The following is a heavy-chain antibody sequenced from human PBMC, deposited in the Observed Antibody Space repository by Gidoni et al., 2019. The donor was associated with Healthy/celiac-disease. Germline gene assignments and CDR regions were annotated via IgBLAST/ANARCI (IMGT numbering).Heavy chain of an antibody. D-gene: IGHD6-19*01. V-gene: IGHV3-23*01. CDR3: AKGEENPFQWAIAVAIYYFDY. CDR2: ISGSGGST. CDR1: GFTFSSYA. Sequence: EVQLLASGGGLVQPGGSLRLSCAASGFTFSSYAMSWVRQAPGKGLELVSAISGSGGSTYYADSVKGRFTISRDNSKNTLYLQMNSLRAEDTAVYYCAKGEENPFQWAIAVAIYYFDYWGQGTLVTVSS. J-gene: IGHJ4*02.